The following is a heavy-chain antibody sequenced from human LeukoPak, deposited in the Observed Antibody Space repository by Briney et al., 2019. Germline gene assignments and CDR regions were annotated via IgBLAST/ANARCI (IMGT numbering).Heavy chain of an antibody. CDR3: ARLYCSGGSCYYDY. V-gene: IGHV3-48*03. D-gene: IGHD2-15*01. Sequence: GGSLRLSCAASGFTFSNAAMTWVRQAPGKGLEWVSYISSSGSTIYYADSVKGRFTISRDNAKNSLYLQMNSLRAEDTAVYYCARLYCSGGSCYYDYWGQGTLVTVSS. CDR1: GFTFSNAA. J-gene: IGHJ4*02. CDR2: ISSSGSTI.